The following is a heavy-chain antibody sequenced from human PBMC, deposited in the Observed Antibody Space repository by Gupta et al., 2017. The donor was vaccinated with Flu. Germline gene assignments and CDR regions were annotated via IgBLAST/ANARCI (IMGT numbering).Heavy chain of an antibody. V-gene: IGHV2-5*02. CDR3: AHSSRSGQLHDAFDI. Sequence: QPPGKALEWLALIYWDDDKRYSPSLKSRLTITKDTSKNQVVLTMTNMDPVDTATYYCAHSSRSGQLHDAFDIWGQGTMVTVSS. D-gene: IGHD2-15*01. J-gene: IGHJ3*02. CDR2: IYWDDDK.